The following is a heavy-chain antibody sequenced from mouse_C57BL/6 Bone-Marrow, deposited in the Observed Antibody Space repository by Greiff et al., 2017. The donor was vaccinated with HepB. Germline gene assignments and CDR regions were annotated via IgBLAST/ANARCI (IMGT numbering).Heavy chain of an antibody. D-gene: IGHD1-1*01. V-gene: IGHV1-7*01. J-gene: IGHJ4*01. CDR3: ARRYYGSSYAMDY. Sequence: QVQLMESGAELAKPGASVKLSCKASGYTFTSYWMHWVKQRPGQGLEWIGYINPSSGYTKYNQKFKDKATLSADKSSSTAYMQLSSLTYEDSAVYYCARRYYGSSYAMDYGGQGTSVTVSS. CDR2: INPSSGYT. CDR1: GYTFTSYW.